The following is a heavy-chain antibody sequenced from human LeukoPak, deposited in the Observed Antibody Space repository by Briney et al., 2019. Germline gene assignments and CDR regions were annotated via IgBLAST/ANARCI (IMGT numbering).Heavy chain of an antibody. D-gene: IGHD3-22*01. Sequence: GGSLRLSCAASGFTFSDYYMSWIRQAPGKGLEWVSYISSSSSYTNYADSVKGRFTISRDNAKNSLYLQMNSLRAEDTAVYYCARALDYYDSSGYYPFDYWGQGTLVTVSP. CDR3: ARALDYYDSSGYYPFDY. CDR1: GFTFSDYY. V-gene: IGHV3-11*06. CDR2: ISSSSSYT. J-gene: IGHJ4*02.